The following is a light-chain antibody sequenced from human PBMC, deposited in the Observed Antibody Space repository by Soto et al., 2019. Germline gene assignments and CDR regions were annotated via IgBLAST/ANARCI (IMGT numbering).Light chain of an antibody. CDR3: EKRSIWMIT. CDR2: EAC. J-gene: IGKJ5*01. CDR1: RSVRSY. V-gene: IGKV3-11*01. Sequence: EIVLTQSQATLSLSPRESATLSCRAPRSVRSYLDWYQQKTGEATRFLIFEACRRPTNIPARFSGSGSGTEVIITISSVEPDEFALYYWEKRSIWMITFGQGKRLEI.